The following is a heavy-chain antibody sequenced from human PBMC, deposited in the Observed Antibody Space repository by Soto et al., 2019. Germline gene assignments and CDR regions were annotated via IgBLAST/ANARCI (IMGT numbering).Heavy chain of an antibody. CDR2: IYYSGST. CDR3: ARVSSGWSLRALYYFDY. CDR1: GGSISSYY. V-gene: IGHV4-59*01. Sequence: TSETLFLTCTVSGGSISSYYWSWIRQPPGKGLEWIGYIYYSGSTNYNPSLKSRVTISVDTSKNQFSLKLSSVTAADTAVYYCARVSSGWSLRALYYFDYWGQGTLVTVS. D-gene: IGHD6-19*01. J-gene: IGHJ4*02.